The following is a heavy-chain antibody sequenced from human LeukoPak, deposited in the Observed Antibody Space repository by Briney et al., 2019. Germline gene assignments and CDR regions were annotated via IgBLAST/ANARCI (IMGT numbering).Heavy chain of an antibody. Sequence: GGSLRLSCAASGFTFSSYAVHWVRQAPGKGLEWVAVISYDGSNKYYADSVKGRFTISRDNSKNTLYLQMNSLRADDTAVYYCARQYSCSYDAFDIWGQGTMVTVSS. J-gene: IGHJ3*02. V-gene: IGHV3-30-3*01. D-gene: IGHD6-13*01. CDR3: ARQYSCSYDAFDI. CDR2: ISYDGSNK. CDR1: GFTFSSYA.